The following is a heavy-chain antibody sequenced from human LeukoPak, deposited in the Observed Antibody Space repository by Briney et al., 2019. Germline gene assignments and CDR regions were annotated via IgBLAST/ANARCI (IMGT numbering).Heavy chain of an antibody. V-gene: IGHV1-69*01. Sequence: SVKVSCKASGGTFSSYAISWVRQAPGQGLEWMGGIIPIFGTANYAQKFQGRVTITADESTSTAYMELSSLRSEDTAVYYCASGSCGDCFMYYGMDVWGQGTTVTVSS. CDR3: ASGSCGDCFMYYGMDV. CDR1: GGTFSSYA. J-gene: IGHJ6*02. D-gene: IGHD2-21*02. CDR2: IIPIFGTA.